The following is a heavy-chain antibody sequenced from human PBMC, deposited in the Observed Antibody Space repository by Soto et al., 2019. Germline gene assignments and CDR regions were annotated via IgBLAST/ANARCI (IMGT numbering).Heavy chain of an antibody. J-gene: IGHJ4*02. CDR3: AHSRTYYYGSGSYNFDY. D-gene: IGHD3-10*01. CDR2: IYWDDDK. Sequence: QITLKESGPTLVKPTQTLTLTCTFSGFSLSTSGVGVGWIRQPPGKALEWLALIYWDDDKRYSPSLKSRLTITKDTSKTQVVLTMTNMDPVDTATYYCAHSRTYYYGSGSYNFDYWGQGTLVTVSS. V-gene: IGHV2-5*02. CDR1: GFSLSTSGVG.